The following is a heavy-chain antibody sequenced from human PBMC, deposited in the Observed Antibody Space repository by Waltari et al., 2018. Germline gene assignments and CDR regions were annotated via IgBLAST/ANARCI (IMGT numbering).Heavy chain of an antibody. CDR2: INHSGST. J-gene: IGHJ6*02. CDR1: GGSFSGYY. CDR3: ARGRGRRRWLQLRRVFDYYGMDV. D-gene: IGHD5-12*01. V-gene: IGHV4-34*01. Sequence: QVQLQQWGAGLLKPSETLSLTCAVYGGSFSGYYWSWIRQPPGKGLEWIGEINHSGSTNYNPSLKSRVTISVDTSKNQFSLKLSSGTAADTAVYYCARGRGRRRWLQLRRVFDYYGMDVWGQGTTVTVSS.